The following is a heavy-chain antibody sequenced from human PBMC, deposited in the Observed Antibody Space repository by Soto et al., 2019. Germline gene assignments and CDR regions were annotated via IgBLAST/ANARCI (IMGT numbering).Heavy chain of an antibody. D-gene: IGHD3-3*01. J-gene: IGHJ4*01. CDR2: NRSKPDCGSP. CDR1: AFTFATTR. V-gene: IGHV3-15*07. Sequence: GGSLRLTGSASAFTFATTRINWLRHAPGKGLEWAGRNRSKPDCGSPDIAAPVRARFAISRDDSISMVYLQINRLTGEDTDVYFFPRDSYFSLKLVRFDYWGLGNLVNVP. CDR3: PRDSYFSLKLVRFDY.